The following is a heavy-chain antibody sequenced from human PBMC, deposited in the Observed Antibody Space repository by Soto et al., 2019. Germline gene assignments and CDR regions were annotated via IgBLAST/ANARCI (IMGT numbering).Heavy chain of an antibody. CDR3: AREPRDGYNYGLDY. Sequence: GGSLRLSCAASGFTFSDYYMGSIRQAPGKGLEWVSYISSSGSTIYYADSVKGRFTISRDNAKNSLYLQMNSLRAEDTAVYYCAREPRDGYNYGLDYWGQGTLVTVSS. V-gene: IGHV3-11*01. CDR2: ISSSGSTI. CDR1: GFTFSDYY. D-gene: IGHD5-12*01. J-gene: IGHJ4*02.